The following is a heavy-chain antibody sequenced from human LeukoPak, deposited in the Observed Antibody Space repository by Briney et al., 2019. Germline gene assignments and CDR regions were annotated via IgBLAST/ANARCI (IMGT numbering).Heavy chain of an antibody. CDR1: GGSISSGSYY. Sequence: SETLSLTCTVSGGSISSGSYYWSWIRQPAGKGLEWIGRIYTSGSTNYNPSLKSRVTISVDTSKSQFSLKLSSVTAADTAVYYCARVLAYCGGDCYWHAFDIWGQGTMVTVSS. D-gene: IGHD2-21*01. V-gene: IGHV4-61*02. J-gene: IGHJ3*02. CDR3: ARVLAYCGGDCYWHAFDI. CDR2: IYTSGST.